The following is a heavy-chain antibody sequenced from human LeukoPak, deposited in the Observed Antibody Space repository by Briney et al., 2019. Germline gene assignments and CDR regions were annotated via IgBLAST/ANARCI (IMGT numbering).Heavy chain of an antibody. D-gene: IGHD3-3*01. CDR1: GGSFSGYY. J-gene: IGHJ4*02. V-gene: IGHV4-34*01. Sequence: SETLSLTCAVYGGSFSGYYWSWLRQPPGKGLEWIGEINHSGSTNYNPSLKSRVTISVDTSKNQFSLKLSSVTAADTAVYYCARGKTYTIFGVATPFDYWGQGTLVTVSS. CDR2: INHSGST. CDR3: ARGKTYTIFGVATPFDY.